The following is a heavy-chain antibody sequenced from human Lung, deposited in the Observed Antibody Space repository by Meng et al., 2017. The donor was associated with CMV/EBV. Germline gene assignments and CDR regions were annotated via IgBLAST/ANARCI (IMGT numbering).Heavy chain of an antibody. CDR2: ISWNGKNI. CDR3: AKTDGYYRIEQ. D-gene: IGHD3-22*01. Sequence: GESLKISCAASGFIFDDYAMHWVRQAPGKGLEWVSGISWNGKNINYADSVKGRFTISRDNAKNSLHLQMNSLGVDDTAVYYCAKTDGYYRIEQWGQGTVVTVSS. V-gene: IGHV3-9*01. J-gene: IGHJ4*02. CDR1: GFIFDDYA.